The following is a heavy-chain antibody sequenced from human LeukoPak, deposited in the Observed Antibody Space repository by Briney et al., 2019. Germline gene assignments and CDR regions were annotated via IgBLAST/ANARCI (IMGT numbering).Heavy chain of an antibody. CDR2: IIPIFGTV. Sequence: GASVKVSCKASGGTFSSYAISWVRQAPGQGLEWMGRIIPIFGTVNYAQKFQGRVTITTDESTSTAYMELSSLRSEDTAVYYCASYEWELLRGYFDYWGQGTLVTVSS. V-gene: IGHV1-69*05. D-gene: IGHD1-26*01. CDR1: GGTFSSYA. J-gene: IGHJ4*02. CDR3: ASYEWELLRGYFDY.